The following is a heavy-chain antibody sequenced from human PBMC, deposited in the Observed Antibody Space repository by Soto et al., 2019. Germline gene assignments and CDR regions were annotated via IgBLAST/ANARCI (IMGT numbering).Heavy chain of an antibody. V-gene: IGHV4-61*01. D-gene: IGHD1-26*01. CDR1: GGSVSSGSYY. J-gene: IGHJ4*02. CDR3: AGGLGEWELLSFIDY. CDR2: IYYSGRT. Sequence: QVQLQESGPGLVKPSETLSLTCTVSGGSVSSGSYYWSWIRQPPGKGLEWIGYIYYSGRTNYNPTLQSRVTISVDTSKNQFSRKLSSVTAADTAVYYCAGGLGEWELLSFIDYWGQRTLVTVSS.